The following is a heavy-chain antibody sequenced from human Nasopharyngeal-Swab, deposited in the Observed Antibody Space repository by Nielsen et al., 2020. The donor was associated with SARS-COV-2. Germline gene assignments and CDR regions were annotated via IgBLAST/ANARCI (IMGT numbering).Heavy chain of an antibody. J-gene: IGHJ4*02. V-gene: IGHV4-34*09. CDR3: ARDDVYCSSTSCYRAPLNY. Sequence: WIRQPPGKGLEWIGEINHRGSTNYNPSLKSRVTISVDTSKNQFSLKLSSVTAADTAVYYCARDDVYCSSTSCYRAPLNYWGQGTLVTVSS. CDR2: INHRGST. D-gene: IGHD2-2*01.